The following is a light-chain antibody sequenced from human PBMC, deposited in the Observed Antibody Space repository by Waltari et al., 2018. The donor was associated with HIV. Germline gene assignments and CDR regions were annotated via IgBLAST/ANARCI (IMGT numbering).Light chain of an antibody. Sequence: EIVMPRSPGTLSVSPGERVTLSCRASQNVITNLAWYQQKPGQAPRLPSYGASTRATGIPPRFSGGGFGTDFTCTIGSVQSKDFTFYYCQQYNKWPRTFGQGTKVEVK. J-gene: IGKJ1*01. V-gene: IGKV3-15*01. CDR3: QQYNKWPRT. CDR2: GAS. CDR1: QNVITN.